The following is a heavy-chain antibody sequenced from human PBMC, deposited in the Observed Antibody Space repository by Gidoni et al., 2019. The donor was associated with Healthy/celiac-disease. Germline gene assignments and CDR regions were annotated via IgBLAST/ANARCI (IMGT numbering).Heavy chain of an antibody. D-gene: IGHD2-15*01. V-gene: IGHV3-30*18. CDR2: ISYDGSNK. CDR1: GFTFSSYG. Sequence: QVQLVESGGGVVQPGRSLRLSCAASGFTFSSYGMHWVRQAPGKGLEWVAVISYDGSNKYYADSVKGRFTISRDNSKNTLYLQMNSLRAEDTAVYYCAKDRDCSGGSCYLVYYYYYGMDVWGQGTTVTVSS. CDR3: AKDRDCSGGSCYLVYYYYYGMDV. J-gene: IGHJ6*02.